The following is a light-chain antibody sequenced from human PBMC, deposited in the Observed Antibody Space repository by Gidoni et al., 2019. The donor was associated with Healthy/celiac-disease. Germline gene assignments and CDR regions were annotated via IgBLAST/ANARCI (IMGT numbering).Light chain of an antibody. CDR2: KAS. V-gene: IGKV1-5*03. J-gene: IGKJ1*01. CDR1: QSISSW. CDR3: QQYLGT. Sequence: DIQMTQSPSTLSASVGDRVTITCRASQSISSWLAWYQQKPGKAPKLLIYKASSLESGVPSRFSGSGSGTEFTLTISSLQPDDFATYYCQQYLGTFXXXTKVEIK.